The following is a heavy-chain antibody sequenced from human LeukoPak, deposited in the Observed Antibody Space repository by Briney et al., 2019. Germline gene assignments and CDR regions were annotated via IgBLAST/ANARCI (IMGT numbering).Heavy chain of an antibody. V-gene: IGHV3-21*01. Sequence: GGSLRLSCAASGLAFSSYSFNWVRQAPGKGLEWVSSITPTSSYIYYADSVKGRFTISRDNAKNSLYLQMNSLRAEDTAVYYCARLRRNNDNSGYYYYYDYWGQGTLVTVSS. D-gene: IGHD3-22*01. CDR1: GLAFSSYS. J-gene: IGHJ4*02. CDR3: ARLRRNNDNSGYYYYYDY. CDR2: ITPTSSYI.